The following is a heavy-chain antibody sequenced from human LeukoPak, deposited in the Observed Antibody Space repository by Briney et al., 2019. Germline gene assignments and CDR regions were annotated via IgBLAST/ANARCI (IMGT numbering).Heavy chain of an antibody. CDR1: GXTFSTYE. Sequence: PGGSLRLSWAASGXTFSTYEMNWVRQAPGKGLEWVSYISSRGRTVYYADSVKGRLTISRDNAKNSLYLQMNSLRAEDTAVYYCARENGDYFDYWGQGTLVTVSS. V-gene: IGHV3-48*03. CDR2: ISSRGRTV. CDR3: ARENGDYFDY. D-gene: IGHD4-17*01. J-gene: IGHJ4*02.